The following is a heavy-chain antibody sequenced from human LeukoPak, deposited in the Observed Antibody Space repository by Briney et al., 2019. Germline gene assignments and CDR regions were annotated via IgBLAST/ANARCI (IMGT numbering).Heavy chain of an antibody. CDR2: INHSGST. CDR3: ARCTPADWFDP. D-gene: IGHD2-2*01. Sequence: SETLSLTCAVYGGSFSGYYWSWIRQPPGKGLEWIGEINHSGSTNYNPSLKSRVTISIDTSKNQFSLKLSSVTAADTAVYYCARCTPADWFDPWGQGTLVTVSS. V-gene: IGHV4-34*01. J-gene: IGHJ5*02. CDR1: GGSFSGYY.